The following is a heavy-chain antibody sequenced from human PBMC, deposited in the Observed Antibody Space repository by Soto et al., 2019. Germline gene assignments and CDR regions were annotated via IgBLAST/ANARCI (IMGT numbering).Heavy chain of an antibody. J-gene: IGHJ6*02. CDR3: ARGEVRGVIKSHYYYYGMDV. V-gene: IGHV3-74*01. CDR1: GFTFSSYW. D-gene: IGHD3-10*01. CDR2: INSDGSST. Sequence: GVLRLSCAASGFTFSSYWMHWVRQAPGKGLVWVSRINSDGSSTSYADSVKGRFTISRDNAKNTLYLQMNSLRAEDTAVYYCARGEVRGVIKSHYYYYGMDVWGQGTTVTVSS.